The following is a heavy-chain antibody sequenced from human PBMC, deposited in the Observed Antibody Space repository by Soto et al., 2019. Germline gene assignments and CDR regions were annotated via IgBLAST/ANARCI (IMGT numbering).Heavy chain of an antibody. Sequence: GGSLRLSCAASGCTFISYAMSWVRQAPGKGLEWVSAISGSGGSTYYADSVKGRFTISRDNSKNTLYLQMNSLRAEDTAVYYCAREKVLRFLEWLSSYGMDVWGQGTTVTVSS. CDR3: AREKVLRFLEWLSSYGMDV. V-gene: IGHV3-23*01. CDR2: ISGSGGST. J-gene: IGHJ6*02. CDR1: GCTFISYA. D-gene: IGHD3-3*01.